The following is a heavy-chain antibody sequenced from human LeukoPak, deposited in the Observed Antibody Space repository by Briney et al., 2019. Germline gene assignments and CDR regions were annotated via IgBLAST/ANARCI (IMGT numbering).Heavy chain of an antibody. Sequence: PGGSLRLSCAAPGFTFNNYAMSWVRQAPGKGLEWVSVISGSGGFTYHADSVKARFTISRDNSKNTLYLQMNTVRAEDTAVYYCAKGQTTVRGYFDYWGQGTLVTVSS. V-gene: IGHV3-23*01. CDR1: GFTFNNYA. J-gene: IGHJ4*02. CDR2: ISGSGGFT. CDR3: AKGQTTVRGYFDY. D-gene: IGHD4-17*01.